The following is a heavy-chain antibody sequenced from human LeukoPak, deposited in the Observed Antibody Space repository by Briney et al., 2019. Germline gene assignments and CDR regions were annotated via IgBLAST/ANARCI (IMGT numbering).Heavy chain of an antibody. Sequence: GGSLRLSCTASGFTFGDYAMSWARQAPGKGLEWVDFIRSKAYGGTTEYAASVKGRFTISRDDSKSIAYLQMNSLKTEDTAVYYCTRGNWNYRYYFDYWGQGTLVTVSS. CDR1: GFTFGDYA. J-gene: IGHJ4*02. D-gene: IGHD1-7*01. V-gene: IGHV3-49*04. CDR2: IRSKAYGGTT. CDR3: TRGNWNYRYYFDY.